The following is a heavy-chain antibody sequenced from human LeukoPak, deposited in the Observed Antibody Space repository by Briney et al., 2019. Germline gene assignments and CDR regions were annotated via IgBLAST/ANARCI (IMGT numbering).Heavy chain of an antibody. D-gene: IGHD5-18*01. Sequence: PGGSLRLSCAASGFTFSSYAMHWVRQAPGKGLEWVALISYDGNNKYYANSVKGRFTISRDNSKNTLYLQMNSLRAEDTAVYYCARARSSYGYGDAFDIWGQGTMVTVSS. CDR2: ISYDGNNK. J-gene: IGHJ3*02. CDR1: GFTFSSYA. V-gene: IGHV3-30*04. CDR3: ARARSSYGYGDAFDI.